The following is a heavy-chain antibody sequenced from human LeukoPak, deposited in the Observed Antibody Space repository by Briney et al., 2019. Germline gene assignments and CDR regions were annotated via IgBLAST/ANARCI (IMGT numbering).Heavy chain of an antibody. CDR3: ARAAVVPAPMRD. Sequence: GASVKLSCKASGYSFTGYNVHWVRQAPGQGLEWMGWINPYSGDTNYAQKFQGRVTMTRDTSISTAYMDLSSLRSDDTAMYYCARAAVVPAPMRDWGQGTLVTVSS. D-gene: IGHD2-2*01. CDR2: INPYSGDT. J-gene: IGHJ4*02. V-gene: IGHV1-2*02. CDR1: GYSFTGYN.